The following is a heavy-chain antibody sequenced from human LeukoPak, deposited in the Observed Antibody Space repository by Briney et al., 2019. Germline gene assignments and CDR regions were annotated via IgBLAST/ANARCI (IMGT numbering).Heavy chain of an antibody. J-gene: IGHJ4*02. D-gene: IGHD5-24*01. CDR3: ARASREMATIFGDY. CDR1: GYTFTSYA. Sequence: ASVKVSCKASGYTFTSYAMNWVRQAPGQGLEWMGWINTNTGNPTYAQGFTGRFVFSLDTSVSAAYLQISSLKAEDTAVYYCARASREMATIFGDYWGQGTLVTVSS. CDR2: INTNTGNP. V-gene: IGHV7-4-1*02.